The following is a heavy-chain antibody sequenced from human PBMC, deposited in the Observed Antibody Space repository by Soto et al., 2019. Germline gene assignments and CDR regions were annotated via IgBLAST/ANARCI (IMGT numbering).Heavy chain of an antibody. CDR2: IYHGGTT. J-gene: IGHJ4*01. CDR3: ARVHVMVVAGSTFDY. D-gene: IGHD6-19*01. CDR1: GYSISSGSD. Sequence: PSGTLSLTCTVSGYSISSGSDWAWIRQPPGKGPEWIASIYHGGTTFYDPSLKSRITISVDTSNNQFSLKLTSVTAADTAVYYCARVHVMVVAGSTFDYWGHGTLVTVSS. V-gene: IGHV4-38-2*02.